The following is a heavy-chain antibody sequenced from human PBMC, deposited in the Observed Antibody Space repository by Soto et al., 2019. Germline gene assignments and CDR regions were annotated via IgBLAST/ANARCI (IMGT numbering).Heavy chain of an antibody. V-gene: IGHV4-30-4*01. Sequence: SETLSLTCTVSGGSISSGDYYWSWIRQPPGKGLEWIGYIYYSGSTYYNPSLKSRVTISVDTSKNQFSLKLSSVTAADTAVYYCARVRMVRGVRYYYYYGMDVWGQGTTVTVSS. D-gene: IGHD3-10*01. CDR2: IYYSGST. J-gene: IGHJ6*02. CDR1: GGSISSGDYY. CDR3: ARVRMVRGVRYYYYYGMDV.